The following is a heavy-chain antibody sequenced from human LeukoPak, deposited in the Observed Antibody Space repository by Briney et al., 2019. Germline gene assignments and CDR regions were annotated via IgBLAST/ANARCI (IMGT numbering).Heavy chain of an antibody. V-gene: IGHV5-51*01. CDR3: ARLQSGYSSGWYPNYYYYMDV. D-gene: IGHD6-19*01. J-gene: IGHJ6*03. CDR1: GYSFTSYW. Sequence: GESLKISCKGSGYSFTSYWISWVRQMPGKGLEWMGIIYPGDSDTRYSPSFQGQVTISADKSISTAYLQWSSLKASDTAMYYCARLQSGYSSGWYPNYYYYMDVWGKGTTVTVSS. CDR2: IYPGDSDT.